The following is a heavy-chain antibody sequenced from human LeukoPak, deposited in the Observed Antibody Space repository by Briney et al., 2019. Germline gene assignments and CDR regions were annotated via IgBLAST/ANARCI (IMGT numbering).Heavy chain of an antibody. CDR1: GFTFSFYT. CDR2: ISHDGSNE. CDR3: ARELGADYGDSDFSGAY. J-gene: IGHJ4*02. V-gene: IGHV3-30*04. D-gene: IGHD4-17*01. Sequence: AGGSLRLSCAASGFTFSFYTMHWVRQAPGKGLEWLALISHDGSNEYYADSVKGRFTISRDNSNNTLFLQMSSLRVEDAAVYYCARELGADYGDSDFSGAYWGQGTLVTVSA.